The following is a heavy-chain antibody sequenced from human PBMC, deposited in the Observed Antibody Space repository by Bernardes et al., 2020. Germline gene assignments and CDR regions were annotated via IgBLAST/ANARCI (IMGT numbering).Heavy chain of an antibody. CDR3: AADTVGAPVALPLGWFDP. CDR2: IVVGSGQT. J-gene: IGHJ5*02. CDR1: GFTLSSSA. Sequence: SVKVSCKASGFTLSSSAVQWVRQARGQRLEWMGWIVVGSGQTHYAQKFQDRVVITMDKSTGTAYMELRSLRSEDTAVYYCAADTVGAPVALPLGWFDPWGQGTLVTVSS. V-gene: IGHV1-58*01.